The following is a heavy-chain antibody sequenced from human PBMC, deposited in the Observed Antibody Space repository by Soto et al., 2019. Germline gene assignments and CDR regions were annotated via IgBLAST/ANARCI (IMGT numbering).Heavy chain of an antibody. D-gene: IGHD2-2*01. CDR2: IIPIFGTA. J-gene: IGHJ6*02. CDR3: ASSMGYCSSTSCPGTSYYYYGMDV. Sequence: SVKVSCKASGGTFSSYAISWVRQAPGQGLEWMGGIIPIFGTANYAQKFQGRVTITADESTSTAYMELSILRSEDTAVYYCASSMGYCSSTSCPGTSYYYYGMDVWGQGTTVTVSS. CDR1: GGTFSSYA. V-gene: IGHV1-69*13.